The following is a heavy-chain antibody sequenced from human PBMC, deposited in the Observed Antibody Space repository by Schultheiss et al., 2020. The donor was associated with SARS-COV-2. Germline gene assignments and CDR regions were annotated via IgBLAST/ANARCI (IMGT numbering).Heavy chain of an antibody. CDR1: GDSFSSISFL. Sequence: SETLSLTCTVSGDSFSSISFLWGWIRQPPGKGLEWIGYIYHSGSTYYNPSLKSRVTISVDTSKNQFSLKLSSVTAADTAVYYCARVEMIAWFDPWGQGTLVTVSS. CDR2: IYHSGST. D-gene: IGHD2-21*01. V-gene: IGHV4-39*07. J-gene: IGHJ5*02. CDR3: ARVEMIAWFDP.